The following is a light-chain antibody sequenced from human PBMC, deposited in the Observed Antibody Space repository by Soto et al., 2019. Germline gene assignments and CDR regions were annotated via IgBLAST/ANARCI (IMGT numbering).Light chain of an antibody. CDR2: GAS. CDR3: QQYYDWPIT. V-gene: IGKV3D-15*01. CDR1: QNIGTY. J-gene: IGKJ5*01. Sequence: IVLTQSPGTLSLSPGERATLSCRASQNIGTYLAWYQHKPGQAPSVLIFGASTRANGVPDRFSGSGSGADFTLTISSLQSEDFAVYYCQQYYDWPITFGQGTRLEIK.